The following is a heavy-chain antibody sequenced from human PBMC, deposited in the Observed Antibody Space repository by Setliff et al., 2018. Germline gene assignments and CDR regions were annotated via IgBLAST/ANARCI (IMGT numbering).Heavy chain of an antibody. CDR1: GFTFNTHA. D-gene: IGHD2-15*01. CDR2: IWHDGGNK. Sequence: PGGSLRLSCATSGFTFNTHAMHWVRQAPGKGLEWVAVIWHDGGNKYHADSVKGRFTISRDNSENTLYLQMNSLRPEDTAVYYCARTCSGSGCYAGLESWGQGTPVTVSS. J-gene: IGHJ4*02. CDR3: ARTCSGSGCYAGLES. V-gene: IGHV3-33*01.